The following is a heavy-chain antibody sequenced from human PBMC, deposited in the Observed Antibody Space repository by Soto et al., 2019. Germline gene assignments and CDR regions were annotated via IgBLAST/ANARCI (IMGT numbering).Heavy chain of an antibody. D-gene: IGHD4-17*01. V-gene: IGHV3-23*01. CDR1: GFTFSTYG. CDR3: AKDHAWGRRVTTRFDY. J-gene: IGHJ4*02. CDR2: ISDSGDST. Sequence: EVHLLESGGNLVQPGGSLRLSCAASGFTFSTYGMTWVRQAPGKGLEWVSSISDSGDSTYYADSAKGRFTISRDNSKNTLFLQMNSLRAEDTAVYYCAKDHAWGRRVTTRFDYWGQGALVTVSS.